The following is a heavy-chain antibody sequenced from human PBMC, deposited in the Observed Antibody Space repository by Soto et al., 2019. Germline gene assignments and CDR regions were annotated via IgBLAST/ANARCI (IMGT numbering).Heavy chain of an antibody. J-gene: IGHJ5*02. D-gene: IGHD2-2*01. V-gene: IGHV3-30*18. CDR2: ISYDGSNK. CDR1: GFTFSSYG. Sequence: PGGSLRLSCAASGFTFSSYGMHWVRQAPGKGLEWVAVISYDGSNKYYADSVKGRFTISRDNSKNTLYLQMNSLRAEDTAVYYCAKVSSSSCSSKRCYSCWFDTWGQGTLVTVSS. CDR3: AKVSSSSCSSKRCYSCWFDT.